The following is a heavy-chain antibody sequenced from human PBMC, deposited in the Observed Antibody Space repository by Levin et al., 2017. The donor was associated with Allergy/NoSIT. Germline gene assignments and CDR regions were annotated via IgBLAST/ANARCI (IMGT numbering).Heavy chain of an antibody. CDR2: IYYSGSA. V-gene: IGHV4-39*01. J-gene: IGHJ3*02. Sequence: SQTLSLTCTVSRGSIRSSDSYWGWIRQPPGKGLEWIGGIYYSGSASYSPSLKSRLTISVDTSKNQFSLKLSSVTAADTAVYYCARHRNGAVRDAFDIWGQGTMVTVSS. CDR3: ARHRNGAVRDAFDI. CDR1: RGSIRSSDSY. D-gene: IGHD2-8*01.